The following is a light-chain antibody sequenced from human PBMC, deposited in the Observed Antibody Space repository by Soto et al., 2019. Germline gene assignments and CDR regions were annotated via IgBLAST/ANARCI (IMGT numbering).Light chain of an antibody. CDR1: QSVSTSY. J-gene: IGKJ4*01. CDR3: QQYGSSHLT. CDR2: GAS. Sequence: EIVLTQSPGTLSLSPGERATLSCRASQSVSTSYLAWYQQKRSQAPRLVIYGASSTATGIPDRFSGSGYRTDITLNISRLEYEDFAVYSCQQYGSSHLTFGGGTKVEIK. V-gene: IGKV3-20*01.